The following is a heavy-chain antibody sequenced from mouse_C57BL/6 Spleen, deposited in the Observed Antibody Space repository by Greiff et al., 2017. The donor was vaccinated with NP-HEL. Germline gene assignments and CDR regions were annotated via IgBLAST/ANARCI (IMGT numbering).Heavy chain of an antibody. Sequence: EVQRVESGGGLVKPGGSLKLSCAASGFTFSDYGMHWVRQAPEKGLEWVAYISSGSSTTYYADTVKGRFTISRDNAKNTLCLQMTSLRSEDTAMYYCARGNYDLDYWGQGTTLTVSS. J-gene: IGHJ2*01. CDR1: GFTFSDYG. CDR2: ISSGSSTT. V-gene: IGHV5-17*01. CDR3: ARGNYDLDY. D-gene: IGHD2-4*01.